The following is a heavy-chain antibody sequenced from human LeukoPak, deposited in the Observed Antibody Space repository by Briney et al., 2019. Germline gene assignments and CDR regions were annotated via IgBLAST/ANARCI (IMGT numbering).Heavy chain of an antibody. D-gene: IGHD3-22*01. CDR1: GGSISSSSYY. Sequence: PSETLSLTCTVSGGSISSSSYYWGWIRQPPGKGLEYIGSIYYSGTTYDNPSLRSRVTISVDTSNNQFSLRLTSVTAADTAVYYCARHVGYYDSSNFYYGWFGPWGRGTLVTVSS. J-gene: IGHJ5*02. CDR3: ARHVGYYDSSNFYYGWFGP. V-gene: IGHV4-39*01. CDR2: IYYSGTT.